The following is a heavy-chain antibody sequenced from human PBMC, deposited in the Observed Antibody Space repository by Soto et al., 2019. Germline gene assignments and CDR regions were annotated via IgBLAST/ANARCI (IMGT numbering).Heavy chain of an antibody. CDR1: GYTLTELS. V-gene: IGHV1-24*01. CDR3: ARDVPPGYCSGGSCYHDAFDI. D-gene: IGHD2-15*01. Sequence: ASVKVSCKVSGYTLTELSMHWVRQAPGKGLEWMGGFDPEDGETIYAQKFQGRVTMTEDESTSTAYMELSSLRSEDTAVYYCARDVPPGYCSGGSCYHDAFDIWGQGTRVT. CDR2: FDPEDGET. J-gene: IGHJ3*02.